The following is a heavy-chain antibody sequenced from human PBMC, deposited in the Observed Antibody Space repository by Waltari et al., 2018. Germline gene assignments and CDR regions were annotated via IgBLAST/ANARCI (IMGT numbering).Heavy chain of an antibody. Sequence: QVQLVQSGAEVKKPGASVKVSCKASGYTFTSYYMHWVRQAPGQGLEWMGIINPSGGSTSYAQKFQGRVTMTRDTSTSTVYMELSSLRSEDTAVYYCARAESANGSGRGLDYWGQGTLVTVSS. D-gene: IGHD3-10*01. CDR3: ARAESANGSGRGLDY. V-gene: IGHV1-46*01. CDR2: INPSGGST. J-gene: IGHJ4*02. CDR1: GYTFTSYY.